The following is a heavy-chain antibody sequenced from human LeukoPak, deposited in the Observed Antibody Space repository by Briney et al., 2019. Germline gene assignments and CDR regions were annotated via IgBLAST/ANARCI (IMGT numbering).Heavy chain of an antibody. D-gene: IGHD2-15*01. CDR2: ISASGATT. V-gene: IGHV3-23*01. CDR3: AKDRDSAVVERATYGLDV. Sequence: GGSLRLSCVTSGFTFNSYAMSWVRQAPGKGLEYVSSISASGATTYYTGSVKGRFAISRDNSQNTLYLQMNSLRAEDSAVYYCAKDRDSAVVERATYGLDVWGQGSTVTVSS. J-gene: IGHJ6*02. CDR1: GFTFNSYA.